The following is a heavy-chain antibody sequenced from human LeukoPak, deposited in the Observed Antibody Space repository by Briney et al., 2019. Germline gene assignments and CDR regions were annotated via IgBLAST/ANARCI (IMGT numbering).Heavy chain of an antibody. CDR3: AKEKVGIAVAGAIYYYYGMDV. D-gene: IGHD6-19*01. CDR2: ISSSSSYI. J-gene: IGHJ6*02. V-gene: IGHV3-21*01. Sequence: GGSLRLSCAASGFTFSNAWMNWVRQAPGKGLEWVSSISSSSSYIYYADSVKGRFTISRDNAKNSLYLQMNSLRAEDTAVYYCAKEKVGIAVAGAIYYYYGMDVWGQGTTVTVSS. CDR1: GFTFSNAW.